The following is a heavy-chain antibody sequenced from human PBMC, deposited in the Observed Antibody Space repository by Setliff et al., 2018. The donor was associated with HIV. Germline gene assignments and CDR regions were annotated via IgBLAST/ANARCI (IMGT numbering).Heavy chain of an antibody. CDR3: ARHRHTAAGTLDAFDI. CDR1: GYSFITYW. V-gene: IGHV5-51*01. CDR2: MNPDGSNT. J-gene: IGHJ3*02. Sequence: GESLKISCKGSGYSFITYWIGWVRQRPGKGLECMGIMNPDGSNTRYSPSFQGQVTISVDESISTAYLQWSTLKASDTAIYYCARHRHTAAGTLDAFDIWGQGTVVTVSS. D-gene: IGHD6-13*01.